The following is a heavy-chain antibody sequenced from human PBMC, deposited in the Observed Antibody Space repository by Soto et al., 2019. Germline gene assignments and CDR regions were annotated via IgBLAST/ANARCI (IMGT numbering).Heavy chain of an antibody. D-gene: IGHD2-15*01. CDR2: IKQDGSEK. CDR1: GFTLSSYW. J-gene: IGHJ6*02. V-gene: IGHV3-7*03. CDR3: ARFRGRSPDF. Sequence: GGSLRLSWAASGFTLSSYWMSWVRQAPGKGLEWVANIKQDGSEKYYVDSVKGRFTISRDNAKNSLYLQMNSLRAEDTAVYYCARFRGRSPDFWGQGTTVTVSS.